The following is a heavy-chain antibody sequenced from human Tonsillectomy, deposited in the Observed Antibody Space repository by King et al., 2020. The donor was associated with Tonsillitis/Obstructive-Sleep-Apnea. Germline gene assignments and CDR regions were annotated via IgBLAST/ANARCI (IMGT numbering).Heavy chain of an antibody. CDR3: AKDTGRFLTPYMDV. CDR2: ITWNSGDI. J-gene: IGHJ6*03. CDR1: GFTFDDYA. D-gene: IGHD3-3*01. Sequence: VQLVESGGALVQPGRSLRLSCAASGFTFDDYAMHWVRQAPGKGLEWVSGITWNSGDIGYADSVKGRFTISRDNDKNSLYLQMNSLRAEDTALYYCAKDTGRFLTPYMDVWGKGTTVTVSS. V-gene: IGHV3-9*01.